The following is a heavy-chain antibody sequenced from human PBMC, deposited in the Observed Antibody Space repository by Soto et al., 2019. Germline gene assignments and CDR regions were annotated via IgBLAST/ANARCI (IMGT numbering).Heavy chain of an antibody. CDR1: GGTFSSYA. V-gene: IGHV1-69*13. D-gene: IGHD3-10*01. CDR2: IIPIFGTA. Sequence: SVKVSCKASGGTFSSYAISWVRQAPGQGLEWMGGIIPIFGTANYAQKFRGRVTITADESTSTAYMELSSLRSEDTAVYYCARAREFTYYYGSGSTNYYYGMDVWGQGTTVTVSS. CDR3: ARAREFTYYYGSGSTNYYYGMDV. J-gene: IGHJ6*02.